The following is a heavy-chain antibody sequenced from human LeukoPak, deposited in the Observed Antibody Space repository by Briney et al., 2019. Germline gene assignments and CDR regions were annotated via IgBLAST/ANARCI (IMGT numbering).Heavy chain of an antibody. CDR2: INSDGSST. V-gene: IGHV3-74*01. Sequence: PGGSLRLSCAASGFTFSSYWMHWVRQAPGKGLVWVSRINSDGSSTSYADSVKGRFTISRDNAKNTLYLQMNSLRAEDTAVYYCARVNSYYYDSSGYWNAFDIWGQGTMVTVSS. CDR3: ARVNSYYYDSSGYWNAFDI. CDR1: GFTFSSYW. J-gene: IGHJ3*02. D-gene: IGHD3-22*01.